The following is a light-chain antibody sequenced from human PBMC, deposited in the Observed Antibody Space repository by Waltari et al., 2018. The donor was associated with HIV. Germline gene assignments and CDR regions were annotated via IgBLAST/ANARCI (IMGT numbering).Light chain of an antibody. CDR3: QQRYNWLT. V-gene: IGKV3-11*01. CDR2: DAS. J-gene: IGKJ4*01. Sequence: EIVLTQSPATLSLSPGERATLSCRASQSVNNYVAWYQLKPGQAPRLLIYDASNRPSGSPARFTGYGSGTDFTLTISNLEPEDFAVYYCQQRYNWLTFGGGTKVEI. CDR1: QSVNNY.